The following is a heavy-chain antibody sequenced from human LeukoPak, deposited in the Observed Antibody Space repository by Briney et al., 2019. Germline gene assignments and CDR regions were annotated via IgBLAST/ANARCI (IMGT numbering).Heavy chain of an antibody. Sequence: PGGSLRLSCGASGFTFSSYAMNWVRQAPGKGLEWVSSISSSSSYIYYADSVKGRFTISRDNAKNSLYLQMNSLRAEDTAFYYCARELRFYYFDYWGQGALVTVSS. CDR1: GFTFSSYA. CDR3: ARELRFYYFDY. V-gene: IGHV3-21*01. CDR2: ISSSSSYI. D-gene: IGHD4-17*01. J-gene: IGHJ4*02.